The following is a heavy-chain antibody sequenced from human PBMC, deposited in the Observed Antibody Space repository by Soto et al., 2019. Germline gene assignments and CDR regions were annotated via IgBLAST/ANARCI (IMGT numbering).Heavy chain of an antibody. Sequence: QVQLVESGGGVVQPGRSLRLSCAASGFTFSSYAMHWVRQAPGKGLEWVAVISYDGSNKYYADSVKGRFTISRDNSKNTLYLQMNSLRAEDTAVYYCARDGTAVAAWGYFDYWGQGTLFTVSS. CDR2: ISYDGSNK. CDR1: GFTFSSYA. CDR3: ARDGTAVAAWGYFDY. D-gene: IGHD6-19*01. J-gene: IGHJ4*02. V-gene: IGHV3-30-3*01.